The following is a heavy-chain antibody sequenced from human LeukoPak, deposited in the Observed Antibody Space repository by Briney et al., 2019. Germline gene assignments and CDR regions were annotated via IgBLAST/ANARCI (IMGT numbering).Heavy chain of an antibody. D-gene: IGHD2-2*01. CDR3: AKDSWDCSSTSCVYYFDY. CDR1: GFTFDDYA. CDR2: ISGDGGST. Sequence: GGSLRLSCAASGFTFDDYAMHWVREAPGKGLEWVSLISGDGGSTYHADSVKGRFTISRDNSKNSLYLQMNSLRTEDTALYYCAKDSWDCSSTSCVYYFDYWGQGTLVTVSS. J-gene: IGHJ4*02. V-gene: IGHV3-43*02.